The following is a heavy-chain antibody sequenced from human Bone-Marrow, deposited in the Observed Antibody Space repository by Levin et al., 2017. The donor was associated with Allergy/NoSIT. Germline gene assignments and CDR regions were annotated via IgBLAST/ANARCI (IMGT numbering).Heavy chain of an antibody. D-gene: IGHD4-17*01. Sequence: GGSLRLSCAASGFTFRSAWMSWVRQAPGKGLQWVGLVKSKTHGGTTDYAAPLKGSFTISRADSENTLFLQINSLKTEDTAMYYCAIEGYGDFHEFWGQGTPVTVS. J-gene: IGHJ4*02. CDR1: GFTFRSAW. CDR3: AIEGYGDFHEF. V-gene: IGHV3-15*01. CDR2: VKSKTHGGTT.